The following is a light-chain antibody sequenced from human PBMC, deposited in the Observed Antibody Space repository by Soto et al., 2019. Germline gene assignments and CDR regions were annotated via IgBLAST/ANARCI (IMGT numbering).Light chain of an antibody. CDR2: GAS. Sequence: ELVMTQSPATLSVSPGERATLSCRASQSLTNNLAWYQQKPGQAPRLLIYGASTRATGIPARFSGSGSGTGFTLTISSLQSEDFAVYYCQQYNNWPWTFGQGTKVEIK. CDR1: QSLTNN. CDR3: QQYNNWPWT. J-gene: IGKJ1*01. V-gene: IGKV3-15*01.